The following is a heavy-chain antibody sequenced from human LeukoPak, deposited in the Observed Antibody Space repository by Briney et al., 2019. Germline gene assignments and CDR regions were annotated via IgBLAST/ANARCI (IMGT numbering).Heavy chain of an antibody. CDR3: AAHYYYDSSGYSYDY. Sequence: SETLSLTCAVYGGSFSGYYWSWIRQLPGKGLEWIGEINHSGSTNYNPSLKSRVTISVDTSKNQFSLKLSSVTAADTAVYYCAAHYYYDSSGYSYDYWGQGTLVTVSS. J-gene: IGHJ4*02. V-gene: IGHV4-34*01. D-gene: IGHD3-22*01. CDR1: GGSFSGYY. CDR2: INHSGST.